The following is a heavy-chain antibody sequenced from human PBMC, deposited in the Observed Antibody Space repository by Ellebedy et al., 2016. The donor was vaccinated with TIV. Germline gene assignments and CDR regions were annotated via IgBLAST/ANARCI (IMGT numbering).Heavy chain of an antibody. V-gene: IGHV4-34*01. J-gene: IGHJ4*02. CDR3: ARGWRYCSSTNCYLSYFDS. Sequence: SETLSLXXAVYGGSFSGYYWSWIRQPPGKGLEWIGEINHSGSINYNPSLKSRVTISVDTSKNQFSLKLTSVTAADTAFYYCARGWRYCSSTNCYLSYFDSWGLGTLVTVSS. CDR2: INHSGSI. D-gene: IGHD2-2*01. CDR1: GGSFSGYY.